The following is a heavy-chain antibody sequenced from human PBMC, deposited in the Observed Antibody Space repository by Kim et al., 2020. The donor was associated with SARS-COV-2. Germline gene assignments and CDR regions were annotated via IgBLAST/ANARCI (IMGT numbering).Heavy chain of an antibody. V-gene: IGHV3-64*01. CDR2: ISSNGGST. CDR3: ARVKPFFGGSYYFDY. Sequence: GGSLRLSCAASGFTFSSYAMHWVRQAPGKGLEYVSAISSNGGSTYYANSVKGRFTISRDNSKNTLYLQMGSLRAEDMAVYYCARVKPFFGGSYYFDYWGQGTLVTVSS. CDR1: GFTFSSYA. D-gene: IGHD1-26*01. J-gene: IGHJ4*02.